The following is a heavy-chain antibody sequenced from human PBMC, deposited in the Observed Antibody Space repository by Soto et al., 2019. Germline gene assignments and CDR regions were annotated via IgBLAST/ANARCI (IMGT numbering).Heavy chain of an antibody. CDR2: ISAYKGNT. CDR3: ARVTYYDILSAQGYFDY. Sequence: QVQLVQSGAEVKKPGASVKVSCKASGYTFSSYGISWGRQAPGQGLEWMGWISAYKGNTNYAQKLQGRVTMTTDTPTSTAYMELRSLRSDDTAVYYCARVTYYDILSAQGYFDYWGQGTLVTVSS. J-gene: IGHJ4*02. D-gene: IGHD3-9*01. V-gene: IGHV1-18*01. CDR1: GYTFSSYG.